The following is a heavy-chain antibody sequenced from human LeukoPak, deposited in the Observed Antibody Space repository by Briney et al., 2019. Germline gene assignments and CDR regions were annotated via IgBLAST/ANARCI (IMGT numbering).Heavy chain of an antibody. CDR1: GGSISSGGYY. CDR2: IYYSGST. J-gene: IGHJ5*02. D-gene: IGHD3-3*01. V-gene: IGHV4-61*08. CDR3: ARDFRHTMFGVVPYNWFDP. Sequence: SQTLSLTCTVSGGSISSGGYYWSWIRQPPGKGLEWIGYIYYSGSTNYNPSLKSRVTISVDTSKNQFSLKLSSVTAADTAVYYCARDFRHTMFGVVPYNWFDPWGQGTLVTVSS.